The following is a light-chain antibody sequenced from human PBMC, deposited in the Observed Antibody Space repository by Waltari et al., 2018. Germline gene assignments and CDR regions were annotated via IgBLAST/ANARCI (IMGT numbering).Light chain of an antibody. V-gene: IGKV1-16*02. J-gene: IGKJ2*02. Sequence: DIRMTQSPSSLSASVAYRITITCRASHGISNYLSWVQQKPGKAPKYHIYAASSLQSGVPSKFSGSGSGTDFTVTISSLQHEDFATYYCQQYNSYPWTFGQGTKLEIK. CDR2: AAS. CDR3: QQYNSYPWT. CDR1: HGISNY.